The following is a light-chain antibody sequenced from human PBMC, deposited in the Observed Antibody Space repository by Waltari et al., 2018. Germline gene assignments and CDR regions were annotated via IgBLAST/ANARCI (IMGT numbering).Light chain of an antibody. CDR1: RTISIY. Sequence: DIQMTQSPSSLSASVGDRVTITFRASRTISIYLNWYQQKPGKAPKPLIYTASTLQPGVPSRFSGSGSGTDFTLTISSLQPEDFATYYCQQSHSTPLTFGGGTKVEIK. V-gene: IGKV1-39*01. CDR2: TAS. J-gene: IGKJ4*01. CDR3: QQSHSTPLT.